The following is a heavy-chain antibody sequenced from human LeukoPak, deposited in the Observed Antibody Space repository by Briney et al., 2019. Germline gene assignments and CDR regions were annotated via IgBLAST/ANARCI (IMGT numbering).Heavy chain of an antibody. Sequence: SETLSLTCTVSGGSISSSSYYWGRIRRPPGKGLEWIGSIYYSGSTYYNPSLKSRVTISVDTSKNQFSLKLSSVTAADTAVYYCATQEVAAAWFDPWGQGTLVTVSS. J-gene: IGHJ5*02. V-gene: IGHV4-39*01. CDR2: IYYSGST. CDR3: ATQEVAAAWFDP. CDR1: GGSISSSSYY. D-gene: IGHD6-13*01.